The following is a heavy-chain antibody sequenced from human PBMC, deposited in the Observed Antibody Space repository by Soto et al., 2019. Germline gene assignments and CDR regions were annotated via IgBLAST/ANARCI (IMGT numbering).Heavy chain of an antibody. CDR3: ARGEVVALGY. CDR2: IYYSGST. V-gene: IGHV4-59*12. Sequence: PSETLSLTCTVSGGSISSYYWSWIRQPPGKGLEWIGYIYYSGSTYCNPSLKSRVTISVDTSKNQFSLKLSSVTAADTAVYYCARGEVVALGYWGQGTLVTVSS. D-gene: IGHD2-15*01. CDR1: GGSISSYY. J-gene: IGHJ4*02.